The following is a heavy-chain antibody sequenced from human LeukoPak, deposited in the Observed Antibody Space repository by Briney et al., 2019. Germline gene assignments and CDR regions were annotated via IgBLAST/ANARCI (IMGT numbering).Heavy chain of an antibody. D-gene: IGHD2-21*02. V-gene: IGHV5-51*01. CDR3: ARREYCGGDCYSGYFQH. J-gene: IGHJ1*01. Sequence: GESLKISCKGSGYSFTSYWIGGVRQMPGKGLEWMGIIYPGGSDTRYSASFQCQVTISADKSISTAYLQWSSLKASDTAMYYCARREYCGGDCYSGYFQHWGQGTLVTVSS. CDR1: GYSFTSYW. CDR2: IYPGGSDT.